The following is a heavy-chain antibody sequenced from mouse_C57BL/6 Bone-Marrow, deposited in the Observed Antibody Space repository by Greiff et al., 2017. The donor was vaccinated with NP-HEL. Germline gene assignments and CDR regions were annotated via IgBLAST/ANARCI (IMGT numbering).Heavy chain of an antibody. CDR2: IYPGDGDT. V-gene: IGHV1-80*01. D-gene: IGHD1-1*01. CDR3: ARGDYGSSRFGYAMDY. J-gene: IGHJ4*01. Sequence: QVQLQQSGAELVKPGASVKISCKASGYAFSSYWMNWVKERPGQGLEWIGQIYPGDGDTKYNGKFKGKATLTADKSSSTAYMHVSSLTSEDAAVYFCARGDYGSSRFGYAMDYWGQGTSVTVSA. CDR1: GYAFSSYW.